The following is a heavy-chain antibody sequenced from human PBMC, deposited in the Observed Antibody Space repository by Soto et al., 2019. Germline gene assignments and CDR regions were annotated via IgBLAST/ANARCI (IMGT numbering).Heavy chain of an antibody. D-gene: IGHD3-10*01. CDR2: IIPIFGTA. J-gene: IGHJ4*02. V-gene: IGHV1-69*13. CDR1: GGTFSSYA. CDR3: ARDRIPYGSGSYPPPPFDY. Sequence: SVKVSCKASGGTFSSYAISWVRQAPGQGLEWMGGIIPIFGTANYAQKFQGRVTITADESTSTAYMELSSLRSEDTAVYYCARDRIPYGSGSYPPPPFDYWGQGTLVTVSS.